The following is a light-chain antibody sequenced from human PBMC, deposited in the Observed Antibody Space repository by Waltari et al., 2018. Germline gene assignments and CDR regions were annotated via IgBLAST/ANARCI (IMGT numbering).Light chain of an antibody. CDR2: KAN. Sequence: QTVVTQEPSLSVSPGGTVTLTCALSSGSLSSPSYASWYQQTPSQTPRTLGYKANIRYSGVPDRFSGSVLGNKAVLIITGAQAEDESTYYCLRYMGSGIWVFGGGTKLTGL. CDR3: LRYMGSGIWV. J-gene: IGLJ3*02. V-gene: IGLV8-61*01. CDR1: SGSLSSPSY.